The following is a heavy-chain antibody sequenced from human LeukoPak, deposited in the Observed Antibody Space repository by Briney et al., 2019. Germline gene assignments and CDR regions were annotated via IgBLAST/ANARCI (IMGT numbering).Heavy chain of an antibody. J-gene: IGHJ6*03. V-gene: IGHV4-34*01. CDR2: INHSGST. Sequence: SETLSLTCAVYGGSFSGYYWSWIRQPPGKGLEWIGEINHSGSTNYNPSLKSRVTISVDTSKNQFSLKLSSVTAADTAVYYCARHRSAGYPYYYYYMDVWGKGTTVTVSS. D-gene: IGHD5-18*01. CDR3: ARHRSAGYPYYYYYMDV. CDR1: GGSFSGYY.